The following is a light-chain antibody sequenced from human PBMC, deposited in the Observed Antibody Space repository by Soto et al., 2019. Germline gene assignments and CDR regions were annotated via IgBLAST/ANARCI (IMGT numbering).Light chain of an antibody. CDR3: QQYYSPPWT. CDR2: WAS. J-gene: IGKJ1*01. V-gene: IGKV4-1*01. Sequence: DLLLTQSPDSLAVSMGERATINCKSSQRVLFSSNNKNYLAWYQQKPGQSPKLLIYWASTRESGVPDRFSGSGSGTDFTLTISSLQAADVAVYFCQQYYSPPWTFGPGTKVDIK. CDR1: QRVLFSSNNKNY.